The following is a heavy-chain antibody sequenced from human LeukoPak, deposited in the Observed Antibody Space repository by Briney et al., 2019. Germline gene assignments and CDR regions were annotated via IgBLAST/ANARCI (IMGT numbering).Heavy chain of an antibody. V-gene: IGHV4-4*02. Sequence: PSETLSLTCGVSGASITRTNWWSWVRQPPGQGLEWIGEISLTGLTHYNPSLESRVTVSLDKSKNQLSLNLTSVTAADTAVYYCSRENGAFSPFGYWGQGTLVTVLS. D-gene: IGHD2-8*01. J-gene: IGHJ4*02. CDR2: ISLTGLT. CDR1: GASITRTNW. CDR3: SRENGAFSPFGY.